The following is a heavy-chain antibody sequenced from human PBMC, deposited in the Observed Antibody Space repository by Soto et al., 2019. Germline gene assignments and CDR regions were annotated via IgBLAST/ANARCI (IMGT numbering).Heavy chain of an antibody. Sequence: SETLSLTCTVSGGSISSYYWSWIRQPPGKGLEWIGYIYYSGSTNYNPSLKSRVTISVDTSKNQFSLKLSSVTAADTAVYYCAIGGYKADAFDIWGQGTMVTVSS. J-gene: IGHJ3*02. CDR3: AIGGYKADAFDI. CDR1: GGSISSYY. CDR2: IYYSGST. V-gene: IGHV4-59*01. D-gene: IGHD5-12*01.